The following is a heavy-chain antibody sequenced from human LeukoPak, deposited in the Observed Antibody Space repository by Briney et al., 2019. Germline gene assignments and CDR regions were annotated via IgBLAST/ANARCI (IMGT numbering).Heavy chain of an antibody. Sequence: PSQTLSLTCAVYGGSFSGYYWSWIRQPPGKGLEWIGEINHSGSTNYNPSLKSRVTISVDTSKNQFSLKLSSVTAADTAVYYCARLVAGYCSSTSCYLYRQLRDLRRNWFDPWGQGTLVTVSS. CDR2: INHSGST. D-gene: IGHD2-2*01. CDR3: ARLVAGYCSSTSCYLYRQLRDLRRNWFDP. J-gene: IGHJ5*02. CDR1: GGSFSGYY. V-gene: IGHV4-34*01.